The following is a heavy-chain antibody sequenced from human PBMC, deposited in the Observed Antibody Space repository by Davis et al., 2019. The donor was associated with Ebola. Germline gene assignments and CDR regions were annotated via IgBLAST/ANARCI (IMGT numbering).Heavy chain of an antibody. CDR2: IYYSGST. D-gene: IGHD6-13*01. CDR3: ARGRYSSSWYCDY. V-gene: IGHV4-59*08. CDR1: GGSISSYY. J-gene: IGHJ4*02. Sequence: SETLSLTCTVSGGSISSYYWNWIRQPPGKGLEWIGYIYYSGSTNYNPSLKSRVTISVDTSKNQFSLKLSSVTAADTAVYYCARGRYSSSWYCDYWGQGTLVTVSS.